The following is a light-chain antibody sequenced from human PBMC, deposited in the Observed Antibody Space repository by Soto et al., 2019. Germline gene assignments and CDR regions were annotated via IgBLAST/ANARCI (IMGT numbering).Light chain of an antibody. CDR3: QHYGTSWWT. CDR2: GAS. Sequence: EIVLTQSPGTLSLSPGEVATLSCRASQSVSSSYLAWYQQKPGQAPRLLISGASGRATGIPVRFSSGGSETDFTLTISSLEPEDFAVYYCQHYGTSWWTFGQGTKVDIK. CDR1: QSVSSSY. V-gene: IGKV3-20*01. J-gene: IGKJ1*01.